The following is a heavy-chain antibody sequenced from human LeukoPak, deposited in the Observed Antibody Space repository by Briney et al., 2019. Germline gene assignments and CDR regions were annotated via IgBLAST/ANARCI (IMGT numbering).Heavy chain of an antibody. CDR1: GGSFSGYY. Sequence: SETPSLTCAVYGGSFSGYYWSWIRQPPGKGLEWTGEINHSGSTNYNPSLKSRVTISVDTSKNQFSLKLSSVTAADTAVYYCARAGSGSAIDYWGQGTLVTVSS. V-gene: IGHV4-34*01. D-gene: IGHD3-10*01. CDR3: ARAGSGSAIDY. CDR2: INHSGST. J-gene: IGHJ4*02.